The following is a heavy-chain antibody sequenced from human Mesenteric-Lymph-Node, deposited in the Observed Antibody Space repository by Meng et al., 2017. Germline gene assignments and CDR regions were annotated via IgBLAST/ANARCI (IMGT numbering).Heavy chain of an antibody. CDR3: ARVQIMYSSGWPNWFDP. Sequence: GSLRLSCTVSGGSISSYYWSWIRQPPGKGLEWIGYIYYSGSTNYNPSLKSRVTISVDTSKNQFSLKLSSVTAADTAVYYCARVQIMYSSGWPNWFDPWGQGTLVTVSS. D-gene: IGHD6-19*01. V-gene: IGHV4-59*01. J-gene: IGHJ5*02. CDR1: GGSISSYY. CDR2: IYYSGST.